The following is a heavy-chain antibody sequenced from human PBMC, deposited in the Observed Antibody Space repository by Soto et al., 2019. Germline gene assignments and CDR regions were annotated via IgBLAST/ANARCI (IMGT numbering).Heavy chain of an antibody. D-gene: IGHD3-22*01. CDR2: IYYSGST. CDR1: GGSISSYY. Sequence: QVQLQESGPGLVKPSETLSLTCTVSGGSISSYYWSWIRQPPGKGLEWIGYIYYSGSTNYNPSLKSRVTISVDTSKNQFSLKLSSVTAADTAVYYCARNNGRENYYDSSGYWYYFDYWCQGTLVTVSS. V-gene: IGHV4-59*01. J-gene: IGHJ4*02. CDR3: ARNNGRENYYDSSGYWYYFDY.